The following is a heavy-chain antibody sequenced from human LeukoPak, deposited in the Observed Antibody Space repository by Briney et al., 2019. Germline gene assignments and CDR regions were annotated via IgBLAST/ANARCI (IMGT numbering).Heavy chain of an antibody. CDR1: GGSISSNNYY. V-gene: IGHV4-39*07. CDR3: ARKQTGTMYDV. CDR2: FSSGGSA. Sequence: SETLSLTCTVSGGSISSNNYYWGWIRQSPGKGLEWIGTFSSGGSAYYNPSLTSRVSISKDTSDNQFSLRLYSVTAADTAVYYCARKQTGTMYDVWGQGTQVTVSS. J-gene: IGHJ4*02. D-gene: IGHD1-7*01.